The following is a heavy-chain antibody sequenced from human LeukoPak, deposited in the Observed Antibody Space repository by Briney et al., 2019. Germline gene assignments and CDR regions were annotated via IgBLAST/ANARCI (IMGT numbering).Heavy chain of an antibody. V-gene: IGHV3-21*01. D-gene: IGHD4-11*01. Sequence: GGPLRLSCAASGFTFSSYSMNWVRQAPGKGLEWVSSIRVSSTYIYYADSVKGRFTIPRDHAKNSLYLQMNSLRAEDTAVYYCARDGSTVTNYYFDYWGQGTLVTVSS. J-gene: IGHJ4*02. CDR2: IRVSSTYI. CDR1: GFTFSSYS. CDR3: ARDGSTVTNYYFDY.